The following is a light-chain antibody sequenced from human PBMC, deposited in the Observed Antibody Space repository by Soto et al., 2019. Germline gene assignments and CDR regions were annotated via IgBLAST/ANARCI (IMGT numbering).Light chain of an antibody. CDR3: QQYDNWPWT. CDR1: QTVRNNY. V-gene: IGKV3-20*01. Sequence: EFVLTQSPGTLSLSPGERATLSCRASQTVRNNYLAWYQQKPGQAPRLLIYDASRRATGFPARFSGSGSGTDFTLTISSLQSEDFAVYYCQQYDNWPWTFGQGTKVDIK. CDR2: DAS. J-gene: IGKJ1*01.